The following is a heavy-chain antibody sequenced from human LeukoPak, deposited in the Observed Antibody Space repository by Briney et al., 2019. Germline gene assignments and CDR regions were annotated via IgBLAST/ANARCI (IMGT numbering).Heavy chain of an antibody. D-gene: IGHD6-13*01. V-gene: IGHV3-23*01. CDR1: GFTFSSYA. CDR2: ISGSGGST. Sequence: GGSLRLSCAASGFTFSSYAMSWVRQAPGKGLEWVSGISGSGGSTYYADSVKGRFTISRDNSKNTLYLQMNSLRAEDTAVYYCAKSPYSSSWTGGYYWGQGTLVTVSS. CDR3: AKSPYSSSWTGGYY. J-gene: IGHJ4*02.